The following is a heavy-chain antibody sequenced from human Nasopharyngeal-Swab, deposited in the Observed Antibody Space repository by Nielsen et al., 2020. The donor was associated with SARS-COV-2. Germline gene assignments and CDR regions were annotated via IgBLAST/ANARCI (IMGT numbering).Heavy chain of an antibody. V-gene: IGHV4-31*02. CDR3: ASYLGYCSGGSCYSLFDY. Sequence: WIRQPPGKGLEWIGYIYYSGSTYYNPSLKSRVTISVDTSKNQSSLKLSSVTAADTAVYYCASYLGYCSGGSCYSLFDYWGQGTLVTVSS. J-gene: IGHJ4*02. CDR2: IYYSGST. D-gene: IGHD2-15*01.